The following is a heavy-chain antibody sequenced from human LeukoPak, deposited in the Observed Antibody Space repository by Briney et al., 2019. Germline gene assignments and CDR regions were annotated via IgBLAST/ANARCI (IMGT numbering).Heavy chain of an antibody. CDR2: ISAYNGNT. Sequence: ASVKVSCKASGGTFSSYAISWVRQAPGQGLEWMGWISAYNGNTNYAQKLQGRVTMTTDTSTSTAYMELRSLRSDDTAMYYCARDVCPNGVCYTDYWGQGTLVTVSS. CDR3: ARDVCPNGVCYTDY. CDR1: GGTFSSYA. V-gene: IGHV1-18*01. D-gene: IGHD2-8*01. J-gene: IGHJ4*02.